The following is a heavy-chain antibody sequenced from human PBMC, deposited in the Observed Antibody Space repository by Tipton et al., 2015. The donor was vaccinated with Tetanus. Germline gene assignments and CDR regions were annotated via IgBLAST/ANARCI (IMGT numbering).Heavy chain of an antibody. J-gene: IGHJ4*02. Sequence: TLSLTCTVSGGSVSSGSYYWSWVRQPPGKELEYIGYILYDKSTHYNPSLRSRLSMSADPAKNQFSLRLTSVTATDTAVYYCARIHDFWSGYFDFWGQGTLVTVSP. CDR1: GGSVSSGSYY. CDR3: ARIHDFWSGYFDF. D-gene: IGHD3-3*01. CDR2: ILYDKST. V-gene: IGHV4-61*01.